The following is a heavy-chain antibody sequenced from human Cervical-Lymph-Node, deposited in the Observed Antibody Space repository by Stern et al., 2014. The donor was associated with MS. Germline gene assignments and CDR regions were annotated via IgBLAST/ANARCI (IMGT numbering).Heavy chain of an antibody. V-gene: IGHV3-9*01. CDR3: SGSNWYFFDY. D-gene: IGHD6-13*01. J-gene: IGHJ4*02. Sequence: LVESGGGLVQPGRALRLSCVASGFSFRNFAMHWVRQAPGKVLEWVSVITWNSDTIAYADSVKGRFTISRDNAENSLFLQMNSLRLEDTALYYCSGSNWYFFDYWGQGTLVTVSS. CDR1: GFSFRNFA. CDR2: ITWNSDTI.